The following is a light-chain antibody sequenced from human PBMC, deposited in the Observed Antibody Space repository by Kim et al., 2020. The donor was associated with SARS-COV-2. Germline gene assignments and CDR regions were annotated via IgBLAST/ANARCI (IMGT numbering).Light chain of an antibody. Sequence: EVVLTQSPGILSLSPGERATLPCRASQSVSSANLAWYQQRSGQAPRLLIYGASTRATGIPDRFSGSGSGTDFTLTISRLEPEDVAVYYCQQYHSSPRTFGQGTKVDIK. CDR1: QSVSSAN. V-gene: IGKV3-20*01. CDR2: GAS. CDR3: QQYHSSPRT. J-gene: IGKJ1*01.